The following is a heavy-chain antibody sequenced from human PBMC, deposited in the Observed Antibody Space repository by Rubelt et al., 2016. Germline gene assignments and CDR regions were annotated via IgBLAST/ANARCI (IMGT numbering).Heavy chain of an antibody. CDR1: GVSISSPNW. CDR2: IDHSGST. V-gene: IGHV4-4*02. Sequence: QVQLQESGPGLVKPSGTLSLTCAVSGVSISSPNWWIWVRQPPGKGLEWIGEIDHSGSTHYNPSLQSRVPISSDTSKNQFSLKLTSVTAADTAVYYCARARSTGVGGRGCFDSWGQGTLVTVSS. CDR3: ARARSTGVGGRGCFDS. J-gene: IGHJ5*01. D-gene: IGHD1-1*01.